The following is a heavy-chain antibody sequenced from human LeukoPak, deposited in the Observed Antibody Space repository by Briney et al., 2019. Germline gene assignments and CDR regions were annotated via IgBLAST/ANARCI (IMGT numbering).Heavy chain of an antibody. CDR1: GFTFNNYA. J-gene: IGHJ4*02. D-gene: IGHD6-19*01. V-gene: IGHV3-23*01. CDR3: AKRESSGKYFDY. CDR2: ISGGGSST. Sequence: PGGSLRLSCAASGFTFNNYAMNWVRQAPEKGLEWISTISGGGSSTYYADSVKGRFTISRDNSKNTLYLQMNSLRAGDTAVYYCAKRESSGKYFDYWGQGTLVTVSS.